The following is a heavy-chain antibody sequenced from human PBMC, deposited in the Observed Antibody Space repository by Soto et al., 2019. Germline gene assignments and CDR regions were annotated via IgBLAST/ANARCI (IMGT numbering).Heavy chain of an antibody. CDR3: AREGDDSSGYWGY. D-gene: IGHD3-22*01. CDR1: GGSFRGYY. Sequence: SETLSLTCAVYGGSFRGYYWSWIRQPPGKGLEWIGEINHSGSTNYNPSLKSRVTISVDTSKNQFSLKLSSVTAADTAVYYCAREGDDSSGYWGYWGQGTLVTVSS. J-gene: IGHJ4*02. CDR2: INHSGST. V-gene: IGHV4-34*01.